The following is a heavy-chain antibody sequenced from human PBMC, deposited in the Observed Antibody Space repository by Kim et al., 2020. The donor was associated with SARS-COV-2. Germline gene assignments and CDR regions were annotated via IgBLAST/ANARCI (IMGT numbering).Heavy chain of an antibody. Sequence: SVKVSCKASGGTFSSYAISWVRQAPGQGLEWMGGIIPIFGTANYAQKFQGRVTITADESTSTAYMELSSLRSEDTAVYYCAKELSGSYYAFDYWGQGTLVTVSS. CDR3: AKELSGSYYAFDY. CDR2: IIPIFGTA. J-gene: IGHJ4*02. CDR1: GGTFSSYA. V-gene: IGHV1-69*13. D-gene: IGHD1-26*01.